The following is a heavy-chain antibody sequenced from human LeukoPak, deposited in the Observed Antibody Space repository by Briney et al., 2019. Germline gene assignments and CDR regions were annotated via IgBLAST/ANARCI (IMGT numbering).Heavy chain of an antibody. CDR1: GGSISSYY. Sequence: SETLSLTCTVSGGSISSYYWSWIRQPPGKGLEWIGYIYYSGSTNYNPSLKSRVTISVDTSKNQFSLKLSSVTAADTAVYYCARHGIAVAGTEWFDPRGQGTLVTVSS. D-gene: IGHD6-19*01. V-gene: IGHV4-59*08. CDR2: IYYSGST. J-gene: IGHJ5*02. CDR3: ARHGIAVAGTEWFDP.